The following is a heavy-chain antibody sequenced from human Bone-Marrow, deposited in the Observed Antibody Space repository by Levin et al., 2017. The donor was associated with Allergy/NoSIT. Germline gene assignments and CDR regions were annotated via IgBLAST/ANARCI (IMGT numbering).Heavy chain of an antibody. Sequence: GESLKISCATSGFTFSNYWMHWVRQAPGKGLVWVSRIKGDGSDPSYADYVRGRFTISRDNAKNTLYLQMSSLGADDTALYYCTRTYCSDFNCYGEFDYWGQGTLVTVSS. J-gene: IGHJ4*02. CDR1: GFTFSNYW. V-gene: IGHV3-74*01. CDR3: TRTYCSDFNCYGEFDY. CDR2: IKGDGSDP. D-gene: IGHD2-15*01.